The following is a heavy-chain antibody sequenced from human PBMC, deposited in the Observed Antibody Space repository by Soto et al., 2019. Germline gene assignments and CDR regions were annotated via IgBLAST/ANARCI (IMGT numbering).Heavy chain of an antibody. D-gene: IGHD3-16*01. J-gene: IGHJ4*02. CDR3: AQLGLMTFSHKHYFNH. CDR2: IKSDGSST. V-gene: IGHV3-23*01. CDR1: GFSFDNYA. Sequence: GGSLRLSCVASGFSFDNYAMSWVRQAPGKGLEWVSAIKSDGSSTYYAASVKDRFIISRDNSKNTLYLQLNSLRAEDTAVYYCAQLGLMTFSHKHYFNHWGRGTPVTVSS.